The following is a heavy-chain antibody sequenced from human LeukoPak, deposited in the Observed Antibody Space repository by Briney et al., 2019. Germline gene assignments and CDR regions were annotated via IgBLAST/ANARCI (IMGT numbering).Heavy chain of an antibody. CDR3: ARVGDSSGYYCSLDY. J-gene: IGHJ4*02. D-gene: IGHD3-22*01. Sequence: GGSLRLSCAASGFTFSSYSMNWVRQAPGKGLEWVSSISSSSSYIYYADSVKGRFTISRDNAKNSLYLQMNSLRAEDTAVYYCARVGDSSGYYCSLDYWGQGTLVTVSS. V-gene: IGHV3-21*01. CDR1: GFTFSSYS. CDR2: ISSSSSYI.